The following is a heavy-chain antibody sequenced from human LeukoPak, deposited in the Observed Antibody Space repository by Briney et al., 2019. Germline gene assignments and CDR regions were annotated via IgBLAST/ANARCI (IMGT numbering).Heavy chain of an antibody. CDR2: ISSSSSYI. CDR3: ARETGYGPRVYYYYMDV. V-gene: IGHV3-21*01. Sequence: GGSLRLPCAASGFTFSSYSMNWVRQAPGKGLEWVSSISSSSSYIYYADSVKGRFTISRDNAKNSLYLQMNSLRAEDTAVYYCARETGYGPRVYYYYMDVWGKGTTVTISS. CDR1: GFTFSSYS. D-gene: IGHD3-9*01. J-gene: IGHJ6*03.